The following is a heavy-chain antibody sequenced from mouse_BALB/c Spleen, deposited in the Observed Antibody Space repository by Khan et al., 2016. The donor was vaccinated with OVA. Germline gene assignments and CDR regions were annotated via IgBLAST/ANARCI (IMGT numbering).Heavy chain of an antibody. CDR1: GFTFSTYA. D-gene: IGHD1-1*01. CDR2: ISRYGDNI. J-gene: IGHJ3*01. CDR3: ARHNYGPFAY. Sequence: EVELVESGGDLVKPGGSLKLSCSASGFTFSTYAMSWVRQTPEKRLEWVATISRYGDNIYYPDSVKGRFTISRDNAKNTLYLQMSRLRSEDTALYYCARHNYGPFAYWGPGTLVTVSS. V-gene: IGHV5-9*04.